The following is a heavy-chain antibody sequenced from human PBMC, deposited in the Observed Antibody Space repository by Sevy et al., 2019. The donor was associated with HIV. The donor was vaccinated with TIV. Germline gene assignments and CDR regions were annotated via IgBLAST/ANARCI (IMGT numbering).Heavy chain of an antibody. CDR2: IYYSGST. Sequence: SETLSLTCTVSGGSISSGGYYWSWIRQHPGKGLEWIGYIYYSGSTYYNPSLKSRVTISVDTSKNQFSLKLGSVTAADTAVYYCARVWGIRTTAPRAYYYYYGMDVWGQGTTVTVSS. V-gene: IGHV4-31*03. CDR3: ARVWGIRTTAPRAYYYYYGMDV. D-gene: IGHD1-1*01. J-gene: IGHJ6*02. CDR1: GGSISSGGYY.